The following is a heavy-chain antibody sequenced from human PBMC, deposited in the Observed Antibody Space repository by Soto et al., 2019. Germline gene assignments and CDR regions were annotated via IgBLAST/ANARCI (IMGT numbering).Heavy chain of an antibody. CDR3: ARANTLPSAYQLLNGEWFDP. D-gene: IGHD2-2*01. CDR1: GYTFTSYG. CDR2: ISAYNGNT. V-gene: IGHV1-18*01. J-gene: IGHJ5*02. Sequence: QVQLVQSGAEVKKPGASVKVSCKASGYTFTSYGISWVRQAPGQGLEWMGWISAYNGNTNYAQKLQGRVTMTTDTSKSTAYMELRSLRSDDTAVYYCARANTLPSAYQLLNGEWFDPWGQGTLVTVSS.